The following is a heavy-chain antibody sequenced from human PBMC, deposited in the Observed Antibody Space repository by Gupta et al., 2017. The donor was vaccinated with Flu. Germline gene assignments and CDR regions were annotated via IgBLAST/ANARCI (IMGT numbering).Heavy chain of an antibody. CDR2: RSHDGSYN. D-gene: IGHD1-26*01. J-gene: IGHJ6*02. Sequence: QEQVVESGGGEVQHGTSLRLSCADSGLGFRNYGMHWVRQAPGKGLEWVAFRSHDGSYNDDADAVKGRVTISRDNSKNTLYLQMNSLRAEDTAVFYCAKDWRWESNVYGMTVWGPGTTVIVSS. V-gene: IGHV3-30*18. CDR1: GLGFRNYG. CDR3: AKDWRWESNVYGMTV.